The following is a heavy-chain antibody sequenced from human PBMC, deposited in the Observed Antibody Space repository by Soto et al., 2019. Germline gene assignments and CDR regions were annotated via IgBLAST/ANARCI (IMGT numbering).Heavy chain of an antibody. CDR2: INPSGGST. Sequence: ASVKVSCKASGYTFTSYYMHWVRQAPGQGLEWMGIINPSGGSTSYAQKFQGRVTMTRDTSTSTVYMELSSLRSEDTAVYYCARAGHSGYDYKVLFDYWGQGTLVTVSS. D-gene: IGHD5-12*01. V-gene: IGHV1-46*03. CDR1: GYTFTSYY. J-gene: IGHJ4*02. CDR3: ARAGHSGYDYKVLFDY.